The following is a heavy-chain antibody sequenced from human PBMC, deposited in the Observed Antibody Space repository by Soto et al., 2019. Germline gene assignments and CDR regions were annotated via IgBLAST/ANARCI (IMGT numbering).Heavy chain of an antibody. J-gene: IGHJ6*02. CDR2: VSPPFRTS. Sequence: QVQLVQSGAEVKKPGSSVKVSCKTSGVSFNNNGIGWVRQAPGHGLEWMGGVSPPFRTSNYARKFKGRIPITADASTGTVNMELSSLPSEDTAQYYCARVLYYGSGSYSPYGMDVWGQGTTVTVSS. V-gene: IGHV1-69*01. CDR3: ARVLYYGSGSYSPYGMDV. D-gene: IGHD3-10*01. CDR1: GVSFNNNG.